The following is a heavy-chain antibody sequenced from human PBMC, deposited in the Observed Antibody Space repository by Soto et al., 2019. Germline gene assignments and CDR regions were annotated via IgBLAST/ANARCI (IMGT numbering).Heavy chain of an antibody. CDR3: ARALITMVRGVIIRGYYYMDV. J-gene: IGHJ6*03. Sequence: SETLSLTCAVYGGSFSGYYWSWIRQPPGKGLEWIGEINHSGSTNYNPSLKSRVTISVDTSKNQFSLKLSSVTAADTAVYYCARALITMVRGVIIRGYYYMDVWGKGTTVTVS. CDR2: INHSGST. D-gene: IGHD3-10*01. CDR1: GGSFSGYY. V-gene: IGHV4-34*01.